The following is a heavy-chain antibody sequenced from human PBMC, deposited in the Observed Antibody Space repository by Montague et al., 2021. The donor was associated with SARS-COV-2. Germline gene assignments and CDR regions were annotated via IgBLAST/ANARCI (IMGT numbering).Heavy chain of an antibody. D-gene: IGHD3-22*01. V-gene: IGHV4-61*01. CDR3: ARIGYESVGYNYSYPD. CDR1: GASVRSGNSY. CDR2: ISYSGST. J-gene: IGHJ1*01. Sequence: SETLSLTCTVSGASVRSGNSYWNWIRQPPGKGLEWFGYISYSGSTNYSPSLKSRVTISVDTSKNQLSLKVISATAADTAVYYCARIGYESVGYNYSYPDWGQGTLVTVSS.